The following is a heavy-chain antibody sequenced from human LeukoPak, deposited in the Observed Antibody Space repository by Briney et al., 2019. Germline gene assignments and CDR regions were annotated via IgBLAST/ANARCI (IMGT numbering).Heavy chain of an antibody. CDR2: MSSSSSYI. J-gene: IGHJ5*02. Sequence: GGSLRLSCAASGFTFSSYSMDWVGQAPGKGLEWVSTMSSSSSYIYYADSVKGRFTISRDNAKNSLYLQMNSLRAEDTAVYYCARENYDFWSGYSPNWFDPWGQGTLVTVSS. CDR3: ARENYDFWSGYSPNWFDP. CDR1: GFTFSSYS. V-gene: IGHV3-21*01. D-gene: IGHD3-3*01.